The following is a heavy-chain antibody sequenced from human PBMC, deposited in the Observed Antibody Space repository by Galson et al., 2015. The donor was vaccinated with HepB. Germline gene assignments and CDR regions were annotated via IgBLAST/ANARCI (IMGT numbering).Heavy chain of an antibody. CDR2: ISAYNGNT. V-gene: IGHV1-18*04. Sequence: SVKVSCKASGYTFTSYGISWVRQAPGQGLEWMGWISAYNGNTNYAQKLQGRVTMTTDTSTSTAYMELRSLRSDDTAVYYCARDSPSSTVTTSWGMDVWGQGTTVTVSS. CDR1: GYTFTSYG. CDR3: ARDSPSSTVTTSWGMDV. D-gene: IGHD4-17*01. J-gene: IGHJ6*02.